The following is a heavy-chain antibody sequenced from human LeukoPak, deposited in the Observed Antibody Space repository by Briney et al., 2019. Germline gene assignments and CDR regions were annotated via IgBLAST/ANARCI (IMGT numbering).Heavy chain of an antibody. CDR3: ARGGQLVTWGYYYYYYMDV. D-gene: IGHD6-6*01. V-gene: IGHV1-8*01. Sequence: GASVKVSCKASGYTFTSYDINWVRQATGQGLEWMGWMNPNSGNTGYAQKFQGRVTMTRNTSISTAYMELSSLRSEDTAVYYCARGGQLVTWGYYYYYYMDVWGKGTTVTVSS. J-gene: IGHJ6*03. CDR2: MNPNSGNT. CDR1: GYTFTSYD.